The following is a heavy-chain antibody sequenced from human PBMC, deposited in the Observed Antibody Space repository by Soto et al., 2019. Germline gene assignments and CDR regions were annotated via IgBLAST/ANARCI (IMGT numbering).Heavy chain of an antibody. D-gene: IGHD3-22*01. CDR1: GFTFSSYA. V-gene: IGHV3-23*01. CDR2: ISGSGGST. CDR3: AKAVYYYDSSGYYLGPFDY. J-gene: IGHJ4*02. Sequence: LRLSCAASGFTFSSYAMSWVRQAPGKGLEWVSAISGSGGSTYYADSVKGRFTISRDNSKNTLYLQMNSLRAEDTAVYYCAKAVYYYDSSGYYLGPFDYWGQGTLVTVSS.